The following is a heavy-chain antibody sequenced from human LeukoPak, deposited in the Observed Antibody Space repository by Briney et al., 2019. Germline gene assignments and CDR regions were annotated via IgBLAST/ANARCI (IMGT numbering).Heavy chain of an antibody. J-gene: IGHJ4*02. CDR1: GFSFSPYW. CDR2: ISSDGSDT. Sequence: GGSLRLSCVGSGFSFSPYWMHWVRQDPVKGLVWVARISSDGSDTKYADSVEGRFTISRDNAKNTLYLQMNSLRAEDTALYYCARDQTELGPTTVDHWGQGTQVTVSS. D-gene: IGHD1-14*01. V-gene: IGHV3-74*03. CDR3: ARDQTELGPTTVDH.